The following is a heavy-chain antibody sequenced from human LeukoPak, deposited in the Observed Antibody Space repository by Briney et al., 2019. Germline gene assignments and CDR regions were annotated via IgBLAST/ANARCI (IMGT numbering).Heavy chain of an antibody. CDR1: GGSISSYS. CDR2: IYYSGST. V-gene: IGHV4-59*01. J-gene: IGHJ6*03. CDR3: ARGHGSGSYYFSYYMDV. Sequence: PSETLSLTCTVSGGSISSYSWSWIRQPPGKGLEWLGYIYYSGSTNYNPSLKSRVTISVDTSKNQFSLKLSSVTAADTAVYYCARGHGSGSYYFSYYMDVWGKGTTVTVSS. D-gene: IGHD3-10*01.